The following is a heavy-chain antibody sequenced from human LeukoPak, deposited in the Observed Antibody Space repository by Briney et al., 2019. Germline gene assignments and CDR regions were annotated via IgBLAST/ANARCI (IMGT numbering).Heavy chain of an antibody. Sequence: VKVSCKASGYTFTGYYMHWVRQAPGQGLEWMGWINPNSGGTNYAQKFQGRVTMTRDTSISTAYMELSRLRSDDTAVYYCARDRYYYGSGSYFSFDYWGQGTLVTVSS. J-gene: IGHJ4*02. CDR2: INPNSGGT. CDR1: GYTFTGYY. CDR3: ARDRYYYGSGSYFSFDY. V-gene: IGHV1-2*02. D-gene: IGHD3-10*01.